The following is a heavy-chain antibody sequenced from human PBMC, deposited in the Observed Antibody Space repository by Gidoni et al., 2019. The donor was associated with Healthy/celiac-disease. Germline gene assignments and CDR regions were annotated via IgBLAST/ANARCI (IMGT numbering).Heavy chain of an antibody. D-gene: IGHD6-19*01. CDR2: IYYSGST. V-gene: IGHV4-59*01. CDR3: ARVTHSSGWYWGFDY. J-gene: IGHJ4*02. CDR1: GGSISSYY. Sequence: QVQLQESGPGLVKPSETLSLTCTVSGGSISSYYWSWIRQPPGKGLEWIGYIYYSGSTNYNPSLKSRVTISVDTSKNQFSLKLSSVTAADTAVYYCARVTHSSGWYWGFDYWGQGTLVTVSS.